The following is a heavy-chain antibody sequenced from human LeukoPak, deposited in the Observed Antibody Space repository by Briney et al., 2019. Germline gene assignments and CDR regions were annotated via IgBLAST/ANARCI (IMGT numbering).Heavy chain of an antibody. CDR1: GGSISSYY. D-gene: IGHD3-22*01. V-gene: IGHV4-4*07. J-gene: IGHJ4*02. CDR2: IYTSGST. Sequence: SETLSLTCTVSGGSISSYYWSWIRQPAGKGLEWIGRIYTSGSTNYNPSLKSRVTISVDTSKNQFSLKLSSVTAADTAVYYCARDAYYYDSSGYYYFDYWGQGTLVTVSS. CDR3: ARDAYYYDSSGYYYFDY.